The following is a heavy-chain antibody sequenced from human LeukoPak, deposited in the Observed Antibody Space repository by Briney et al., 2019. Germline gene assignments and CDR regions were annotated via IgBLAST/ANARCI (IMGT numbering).Heavy chain of an antibody. CDR2: NYHSGST. J-gene: IGHJ4*02. CDR3: ARKEGSIAARIDY. D-gene: IGHD6-6*01. CDR1: GYSISSGYY. Sequence: KPSETLSLTCAVSGYSISSGYYWGWIRRPPREGLGGIGSNYHSGSTYYSPSLKNRVTISVDTSKNQFSLKLSSVTAADTAVYYCARKEGSIAARIDYWGQGTLVTVSS. V-gene: IGHV4-38-2*01.